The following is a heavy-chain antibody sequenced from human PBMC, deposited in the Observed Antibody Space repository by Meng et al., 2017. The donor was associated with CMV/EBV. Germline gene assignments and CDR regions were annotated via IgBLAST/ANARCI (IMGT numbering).Heavy chain of an antibody. Sequence: GSLRLSCAVYGGSFSGYYWSWIRQPPGKGLEWIGEINHSGSTNYNPSLKSRVTISVDTSKNQFSLKLSSVTAADTAVYYCARGGAANYYYYGMDVWGQGTTVTVSS. CDR3: ARGGAANYYYYGMDV. V-gene: IGHV4-34*01. D-gene: IGHD2-15*01. CDR2: INHSGST. CDR1: GGSFSGYY. J-gene: IGHJ6*02.